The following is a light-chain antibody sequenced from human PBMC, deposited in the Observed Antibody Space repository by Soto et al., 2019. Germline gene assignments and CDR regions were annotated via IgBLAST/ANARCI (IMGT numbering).Light chain of an antibody. CDR2: KAS. V-gene: IGKV1-5*03. J-gene: IGKJ4*01. CDR1: QNISKW. CDR3: QQYNTYPLT. Sequence: DIQKTKYPSTLSASVGDRVTITCRASQNISKWLAWYQQKPGKAPNLLIYKASSLESGVPSRFSGSGSGTEFTLTISSLQPDDFAAFYCQQYNTYPLTFGGGTKVEIK.